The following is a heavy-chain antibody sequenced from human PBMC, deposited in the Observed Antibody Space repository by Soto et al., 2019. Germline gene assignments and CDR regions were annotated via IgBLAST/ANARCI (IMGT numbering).Heavy chain of an antibody. V-gene: IGHV3-33*01. D-gene: IGHD6-13*01. Sequence: QVQLVESGGGVVQPGRSLRLSCAASGFTFSSYGMHWVRQAPGKGLEWVAVIWYDGSNKYYADSVKGRFTISRDNSKNTLYLQMNSLTAEDTAVYYCARDGRGYISSWYYFQHWGQGTLVTVSS. CDR1: GFTFSSYG. CDR3: ARDGRGYISSWYYFQH. J-gene: IGHJ1*01. CDR2: IWYDGSNK.